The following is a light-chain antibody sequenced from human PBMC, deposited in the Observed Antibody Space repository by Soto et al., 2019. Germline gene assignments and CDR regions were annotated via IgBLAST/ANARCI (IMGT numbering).Light chain of an antibody. CDR2: DAS. Sequence: MVFTPSPGTPSLSPREKATLSCMASQSVTSSLVWYQQKAGQAPRLLIYDASNRATGIPARFSGSGSGTDFTLTISSLEPEDSAVYYCQHRSTWPRTFGGGTKVDI. J-gene: IGKJ4*01. CDR3: QHRSTWPRT. CDR1: QSVTSS. V-gene: IGKV3-11*01.